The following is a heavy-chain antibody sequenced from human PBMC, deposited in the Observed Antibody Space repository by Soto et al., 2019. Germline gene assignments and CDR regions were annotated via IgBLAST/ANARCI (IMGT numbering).Heavy chain of an antibody. CDR3: TILGYCSGGSCYSPFFYYYYYGMDV. Sequence: VGSLRLSCAASGFTFSNAWMSWVRQAPGKGLEWVGRIKSKTDGGTTDYAAPVKGRFTISRDDSKNTLYLQMNSLKTEDTAVYYCTILGYCSGGSCYSPFFYYYYYGMDVWGQGTTVTVSS. J-gene: IGHJ6*02. V-gene: IGHV3-15*01. D-gene: IGHD2-15*01. CDR1: GFTFSNAW. CDR2: IKSKTDGGTT.